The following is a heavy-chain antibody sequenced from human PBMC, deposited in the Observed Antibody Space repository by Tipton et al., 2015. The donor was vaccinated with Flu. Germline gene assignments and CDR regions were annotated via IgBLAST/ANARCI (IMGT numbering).Heavy chain of an antibody. CDR1: GFTFSYYW. Sequence: SLRLSCAASGFTFSYYWMTWVRQAPGKGLEWVANIKQDGSETDYVDSVKGRFSISRDNAKNSVYLQMISLRAEDTAVYYCARGRDSGHFFDYWGQGALVTVSS. V-gene: IGHV3-7*01. J-gene: IGHJ4*02. CDR2: IKQDGSET. CDR3: ARGRDSGHFFDY. D-gene: IGHD5-12*01.